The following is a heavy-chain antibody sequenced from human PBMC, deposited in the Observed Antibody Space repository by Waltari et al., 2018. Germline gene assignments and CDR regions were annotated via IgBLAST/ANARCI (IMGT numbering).Heavy chain of an antibody. CDR1: GDPVGSAYW. Sequence: QLQLQESGPGLVKPSGTLSLSCAVSGDPVGSAYWWCWVRQSPRKGLEWIGQVHGSGRTNYNPSFPSRVTISIDTSNNQFSRKVTSETAADTAVYDCARDRGRGLYLDTWGPGTLVTVSP. D-gene: IGHD2-15*01. CDR3: ARDRGRGLYLDT. CDR2: VHGSGRT. J-gene: IGHJ5*02. V-gene: IGHV4-4*02.